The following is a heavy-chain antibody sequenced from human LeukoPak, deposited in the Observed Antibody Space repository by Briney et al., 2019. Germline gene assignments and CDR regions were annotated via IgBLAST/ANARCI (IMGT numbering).Heavy chain of an antibody. CDR3: ARVYSRFGENRVD. CDR1: GVSISSYY. Sequence: PSETLSLTCTVSGVSISSYYWTWIRQPPGKGLEWIGYIYYSGSTNYNPSLKSRVTISLDTSKNQFSLKLTSVTAADTAVFYCARVYSRFGENRVDWGQGTLVTVSS. V-gene: IGHV4-59*01. CDR2: IYYSGST. D-gene: IGHD3-10*01. J-gene: IGHJ4*02.